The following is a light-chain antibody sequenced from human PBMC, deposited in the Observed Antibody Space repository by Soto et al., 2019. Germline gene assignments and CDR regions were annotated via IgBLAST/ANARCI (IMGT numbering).Light chain of an antibody. CDR2: DVS. CDR1: SSDVGGYNY. V-gene: IGLV2-14*01. Sequence: QSALTQPASVSGSPGQSITISCTGTSSDVGGYNYVSWYQQHPGKAPKLMIYDVSNRPSGVSNRFSGSKSGNTASLTISGLQPEDEAEYYCSSYTSSSAPWVFGGGTKLTVL. J-gene: IGLJ3*02. CDR3: SSYTSSSAPWV.